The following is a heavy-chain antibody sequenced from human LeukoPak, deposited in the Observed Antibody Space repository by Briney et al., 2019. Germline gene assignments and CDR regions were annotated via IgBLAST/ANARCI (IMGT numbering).Heavy chain of an antibody. J-gene: IGHJ6*03. D-gene: IGHD6-19*01. CDR3: ARERTDSAYSSGWRSDRFYYMDV. CDR1: GGSIGSYY. Sequence: PSETLSLTCTVSGGSIGSYYWSWIRQPPGKGLEWIGYIYYSGSTYYNPSLRSRVTISVDTSKNQVSLKLSSVTAADTAVYYCARERTDSAYSSGWRSDRFYYMDVWGKGTTVTVSS. CDR2: IYYSGST. V-gene: IGHV4-59*01.